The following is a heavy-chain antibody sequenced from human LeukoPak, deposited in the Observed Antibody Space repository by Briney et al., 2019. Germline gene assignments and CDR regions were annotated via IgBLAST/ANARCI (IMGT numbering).Heavy chain of an antibody. J-gene: IGHJ4*02. CDR2: IYPGDSDT. V-gene: IGHV5-51*01. Sequence: GESLQISCKGSGYIFTSYWIGWGRQLPGKGLEWMGIIYPGDSDTRYSPSFQGQVTISADKSISTAYLQWRSLKASDTAMYYCAISAVIATIDSWGQGTLVTVSS. CDR1: GYIFTSYW. CDR3: AISAVIATIDS. D-gene: IGHD2-21*01.